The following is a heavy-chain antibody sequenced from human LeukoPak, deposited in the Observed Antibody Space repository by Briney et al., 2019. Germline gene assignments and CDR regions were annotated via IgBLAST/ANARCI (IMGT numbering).Heavy chain of an antibody. V-gene: IGHV3-21*01. CDR2: ISSSSSYI. CDR1: GFTFGSYS. J-gene: IGHJ4*02. D-gene: IGHD3-10*01. Sequence: SGGSLRLSCAASGFTFGSYSMSWVRQAPGKGLEWVSSISSSSSYIYYADSVKGRFATSRDNAKNSLYLQMNSLRAEDTAVYYCARGIFYYGSGSYHYWGQGTLVTVSS. CDR3: ARGIFYYGSGSYHY.